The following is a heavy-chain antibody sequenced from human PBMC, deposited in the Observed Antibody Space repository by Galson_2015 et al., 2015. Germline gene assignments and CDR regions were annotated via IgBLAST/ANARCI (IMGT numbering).Heavy chain of an antibody. J-gene: IGHJ2*01. V-gene: IGHV1-3*01. CDR2: INAGNGNT. D-gene: IGHD3-16*01. Sequence: SVKVSCKASGYTFTSYAMHWVRQAPGQRLEWMGWINAGNGNTKYSQKFQGRVTITRDTSASTAYMELSSLRDEDTAVYYCARVWGNGAYWFFDLWGRGTLVTVSS. CDR1: GYTFTSYA. CDR3: ARVWGNGAYWFFDL.